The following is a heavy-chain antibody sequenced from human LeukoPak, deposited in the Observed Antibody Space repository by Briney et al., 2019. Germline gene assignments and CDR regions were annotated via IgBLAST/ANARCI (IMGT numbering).Heavy chain of an antibody. J-gene: IGHJ4*02. V-gene: IGHV3-30*04. Sequence: GGSLRLSCAASGFTFSTIGLHWVRQAPGKGLEWVAMISPDGSKTFYTDSIKGRSTISRDNSNNTLYLQMNSVRLEDRALYYCATEGEEWTNFDYWGQGTLVTVSS. CDR1: GFTFSTIG. CDR3: ATEGEEWTNFDY. D-gene: IGHD3-3*01. CDR2: ISPDGSKT.